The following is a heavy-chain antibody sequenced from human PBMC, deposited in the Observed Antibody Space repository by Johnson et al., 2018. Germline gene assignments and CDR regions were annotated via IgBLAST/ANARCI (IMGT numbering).Heavy chain of an antibody. Sequence: QVQLQESGGGVVQPGRSLRLSCAVSGFTFSSYGMHWVRQAPGKGLEWVAAISHDGTKKYYAESVKGRFTISRDNSKITLYVQMNSLKPEDTAGYYCAKDRHYYDISGYPDWGQGTLVTVSS. D-gene: IGHD3-22*01. CDR2: ISHDGTKK. V-gene: IGHV3-30*18. J-gene: IGHJ4*02. CDR1: GFTFSSYG. CDR3: AKDRHYYDISGYPD.